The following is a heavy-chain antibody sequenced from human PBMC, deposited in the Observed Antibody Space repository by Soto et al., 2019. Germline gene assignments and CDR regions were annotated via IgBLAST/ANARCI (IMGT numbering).Heavy chain of an antibody. CDR3: AGDPNPVVVDY. J-gene: IGHJ4*02. V-gene: IGHV3-7*01. CDR2: IKQDGSER. Sequence: GGSLRLSCAASGFTLSNYWMSWVRQAPGKGLEWVANIKQDGSERHYVDSVKGRFTISRDNAKNSLYLQMNSLRVEDTAVYYCAGDPNPVVVDYWGQGTLVTVSS. CDR1: GFTLSNYW. D-gene: IGHD3-22*01.